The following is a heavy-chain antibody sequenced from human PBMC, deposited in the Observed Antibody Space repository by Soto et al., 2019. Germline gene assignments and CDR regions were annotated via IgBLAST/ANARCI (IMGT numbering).Heavy chain of an antibody. D-gene: IGHD2-21*01. CDR1: GGAISAGNW. J-gene: IGHJ4*02. CDR3: ATDLLITPR. V-gene: IGHV4-4*02. CDR2: IFHSGRS. Sequence: QVQLRESGPGLVAPSTTLSLTGTVGGGAISAGNWWSWLRQSPGTGLQWIGEIFHSGRSNYNPSLKSRVALSVDTSQNQFSLTLHSVTVADTAVYYCATDLLITPRWGQGTLVSVSS.